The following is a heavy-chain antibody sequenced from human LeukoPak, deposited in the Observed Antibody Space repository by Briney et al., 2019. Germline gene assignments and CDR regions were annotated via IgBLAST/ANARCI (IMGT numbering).Heavy chain of an antibody. CDR1: GGTFSNYA. CDR2: IIPIFGTA. Sequence: GASVKVSCKASGGTFSNYAISWVRQAPGQGLEWMGGIIPIFGTANYAQKFQGRVTITADESTSTAYMELSSLRSEDTAVYYCARDGGPVVVPAAMGHGMDVWGQGTTVTVSS. J-gene: IGHJ6*02. D-gene: IGHD2-2*01. V-gene: IGHV1-69*01. CDR3: ARDGGPVVVPAAMGHGMDV.